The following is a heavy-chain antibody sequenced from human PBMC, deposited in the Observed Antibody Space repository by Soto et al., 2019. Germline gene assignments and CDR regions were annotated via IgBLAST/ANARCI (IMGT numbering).Heavy chain of an antibody. CDR1: GFTFSSYG. D-gene: IGHD3-10*01. CDR2: ISYDGSNK. J-gene: IGHJ5*02. Sequence: VQLVESGGGVVQPGRSLRLSCAASGFTFSSYGMHWVRQAPGKGLEWVAVISYDGSNKYYADSVKGRFTISRDNSKNTLYLQMNSLRAEDTAVYYCAKPSSMVRGAGWFDPWGQGTLVTVSS. CDR3: AKPSSMVRGAGWFDP. V-gene: IGHV3-30*18.